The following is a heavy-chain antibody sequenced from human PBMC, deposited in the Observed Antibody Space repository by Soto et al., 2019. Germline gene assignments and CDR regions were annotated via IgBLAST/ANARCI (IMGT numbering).Heavy chain of an antibody. J-gene: IGHJ4*02. CDR2: INPNDGDT. CDR1: GYTFTSYY. D-gene: IGHD3-3*01. Sequence: ASVKVSCKASGYTFTSYYIHWVRQAPGQGLEWMAVINPNDGDTTYAQKFQGRVSMTRDTSTNTVYMELSSLRSEDTAVYYCAAERDFLSGHYSFDYWGQGTLVTVSS. CDR3: AAERDFLSGHYSFDY. V-gene: IGHV1-46*01.